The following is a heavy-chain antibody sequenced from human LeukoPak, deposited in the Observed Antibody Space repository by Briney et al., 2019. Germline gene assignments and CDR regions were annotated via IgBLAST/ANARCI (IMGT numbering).Heavy chain of an antibody. CDR3: ATEYCGADCYFDS. J-gene: IGHJ4*02. D-gene: IGHD2-21*02. CDR1: GGSVSRASYY. V-gene: IGHV4-61*01. CDR2: IDYSGSS. Sequence: PSETLSLTCTVSGGSVSRASYYWTWIRQPPGKGLEWIGYIDYSGSSDYNPSLKSRVTISLDTSKNQFSLKLSSVTAADTAVYYCATEYCGADCYFDSWGQGTLVTVSS.